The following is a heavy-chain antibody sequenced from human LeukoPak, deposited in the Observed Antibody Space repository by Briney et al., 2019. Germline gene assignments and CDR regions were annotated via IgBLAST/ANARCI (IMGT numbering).Heavy chain of an antibody. CDR2: ISNNGGYT. D-gene: IGHD1-26*01. V-gene: IGHV3-23*01. Sequence: PGGSLRLSCAASGFTFSSSAMSWVRQAPGKGLEWVSAISNNGGYTYYADSVQGRFTISRDNSKSTLCLHMNTLRAEDTAIYYCAEDRTVGASYWYFDLWGRGTLVTVSS. CDR1: GFTFSSSA. J-gene: IGHJ2*01. CDR3: AEDRTVGASYWYFDL.